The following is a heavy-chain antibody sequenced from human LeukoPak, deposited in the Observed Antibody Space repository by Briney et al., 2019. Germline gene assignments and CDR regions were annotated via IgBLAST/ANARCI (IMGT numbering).Heavy chain of an antibody. CDR1: GYTFTGYY. J-gene: IGHJ3*02. Sequence: GASVKVSCKASGYTFTGYYMHWVRQAPGQGLEWMGWINPNSGGTNYAQKFQGRVTMTRDTSISTAYMELSRLRSDDTAAYYCASGVSRKPNDAFDIWGQGTMVTVSS. CDR3: ASGVSRKPNDAFDI. V-gene: IGHV1-2*02. CDR2: INPNSGGT. D-gene: IGHD6-13*01.